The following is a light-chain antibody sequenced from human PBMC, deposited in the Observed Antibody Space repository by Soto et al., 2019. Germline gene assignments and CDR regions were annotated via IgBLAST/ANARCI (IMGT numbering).Light chain of an antibody. CDR1: QSISSSF. V-gene: IGKV3-20*01. Sequence: DIVLTQSPGTLSLSPGQRATLSYRASQSISSSFLAWYQQKPGQAPRLLIYGASSRATGIPDRFSGSGSGTDFTLTISRLEPEDFAVYYCQQCGSSPETFGQGTKV. CDR2: GAS. CDR3: QQCGSSPET. J-gene: IGKJ1*01.